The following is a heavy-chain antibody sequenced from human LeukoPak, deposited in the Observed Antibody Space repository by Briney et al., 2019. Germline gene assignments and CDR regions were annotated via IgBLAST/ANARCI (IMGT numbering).Heavy chain of an antibody. J-gene: IGHJ4*02. Sequence: PSDTLSLTCAVSGYSISSSNWWGWIRQPPGKGLEWIGFIYYSGITDYTSSLKSRVTFSLDTANNQISLQLNSVTAADTAVYYCARGVGIQRWSFFFDSWGQGILVSVSS. CDR2: IYYSGIT. V-gene: IGHV4-28*03. CDR3: ARGVGIQRWSFFFDS. D-gene: IGHD5-18*01. CDR1: GYSISSSNW.